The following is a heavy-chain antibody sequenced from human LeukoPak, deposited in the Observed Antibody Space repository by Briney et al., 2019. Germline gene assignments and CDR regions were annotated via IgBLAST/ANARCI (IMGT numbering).Heavy chain of an antibody. CDR2: IVVGSGNT. CDR1: GFTFTSSA. CDR3: AREELAGTPDHYYYYYGMDV. D-gene: IGHD6-13*01. V-gene: IGHV1-58*02. J-gene: IGHJ6*02. Sequence: SVKVSCKASGFTFTSSAMQWVRQARGQRLEWIGWIVVGSGNTNYAQKFQERVTITRDMSTSTAYMELSSLRSEDTAVYYCAREELAGTPDHYYYYYGMDVWGQGTTVTVSS.